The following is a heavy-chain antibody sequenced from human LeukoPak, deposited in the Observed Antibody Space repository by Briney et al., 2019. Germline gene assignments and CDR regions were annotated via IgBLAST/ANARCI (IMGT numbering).Heavy chain of an antibody. CDR2: INPNSGGT. Sequence: ASVKVSCKASGYTFTGYYMHWVRQAPGQGLEWMGWINPNSGGTNYAQKFQGRVTMTGDTSISTAYMELSRLRSDDTAVYYCARETLLRGAFDIWGQGTMVTVSS. CDR1: GYTFTGYY. D-gene: IGHD1-26*01. V-gene: IGHV1-2*02. J-gene: IGHJ3*02. CDR3: ARETLLRGAFDI.